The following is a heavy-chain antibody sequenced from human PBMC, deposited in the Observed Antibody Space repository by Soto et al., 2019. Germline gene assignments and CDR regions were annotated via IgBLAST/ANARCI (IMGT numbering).Heavy chain of an antibody. J-gene: IGHJ6*02. V-gene: IGHV4-39*01. CDR1: GDTISTGGYS. Sequence: SETLSLTCGFSGDTISTGGYSWGWIRQPPGKGLEWIGSIYYSGSTYYNPSLKSRVTISVDTSKNQFSLKLSSVTAADTAVYYCARLLRHNYYGMDVWGQGTTVTVSS. D-gene: IGHD5-12*01. CDR2: IYYSGST. CDR3: ARLLRHNYYGMDV.